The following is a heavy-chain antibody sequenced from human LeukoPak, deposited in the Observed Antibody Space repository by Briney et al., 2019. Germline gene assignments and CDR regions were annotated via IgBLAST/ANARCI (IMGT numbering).Heavy chain of an antibody. CDR2: ISSSSSYI. CDR3: ARVWKLVRYCSGGSCLPDY. V-gene: IGHV3-21*01. Sequence: TGGSLRLSCAASGFTFSSYSMNWVRQAPGKGLEWVSSISSSSSYIYYADSVKGRFTISRDNAKNSLYLQMNSLRAEDTAVYYCARVWKLVRYCSGGSCLPDYWGQGTLVTVSS. J-gene: IGHJ4*02. CDR1: GFTFSSYS. D-gene: IGHD2-15*01.